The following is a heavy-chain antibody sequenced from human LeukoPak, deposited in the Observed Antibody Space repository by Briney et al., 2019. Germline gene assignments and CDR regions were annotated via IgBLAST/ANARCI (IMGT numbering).Heavy chain of an antibody. CDR2: IDHTGST. CDR3: ARGRVSSSSWYSTYYYYFYMDV. Sequence: AETLSLTCTVSADSITIYYWTWIRQPPGKGLEWMGYIDHTGSTNYNPPLNSRVTISRDTSKNHFSLELSSVTAAGTAVYFCARGRVSSSSWYSTYYYYFYMDVWGKGTTVTVSS. J-gene: IGHJ6*03. CDR1: ADSITIYY. V-gene: IGHV4-59*01. D-gene: IGHD6-13*01.